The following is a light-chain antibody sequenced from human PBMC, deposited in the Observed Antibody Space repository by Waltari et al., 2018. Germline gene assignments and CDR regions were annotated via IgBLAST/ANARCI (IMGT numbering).Light chain of an antibody. J-gene: IGLJ3*02. CDR2: EGT. CDR3: CSYVRDITWV. CDR1: SSAVGSYNL. V-gene: IGLV2-23*01. Sequence: QSALTQPPSVSGPPGQSSTISCTGSSSAVGSYNLVSWYQHPPGKAPKLMIYEGTQRPSGVSDRFSGSKSGDTASLTISGLQAEDEADYYCCSYVRDITWVFGGGTKLTVL.